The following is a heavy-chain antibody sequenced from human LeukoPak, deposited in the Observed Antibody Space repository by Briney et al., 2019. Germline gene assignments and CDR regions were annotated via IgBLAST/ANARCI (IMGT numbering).Heavy chain of an antibody. V-gene: IGHV4-34*01. CDR1: GGSFSGYY. CDR2: INHSEST. J-gene: IGHJ6*03. D-gene: IGHD6-13*01. CDR3: ASRRTYSSSWYLPGDYYYYMDV. Sequence: SETLSLTCAVYGGSFSGYYWSWIRQPPGKGLEWIGEINHSESTNYNPSLKSRVTISVDTSKNQFSLKLSSVTAADTAVYYCASRRTYSSSWYLPGDYYYYMDVWGKGTTVTVSS.